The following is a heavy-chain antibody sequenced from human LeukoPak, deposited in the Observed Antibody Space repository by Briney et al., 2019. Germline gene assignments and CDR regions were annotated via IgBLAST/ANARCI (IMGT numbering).Heavy chain of an antibody. CDR2: ISYDGSNK. Sequence: GRSLRLSCAASGFTLSTYGVHWVRQAPGKGLEWVAVISYDGSNKYYADSVKGRFTISRDNSKNTLYLQMNSLRVEDTAVYYCARGDGLGELSSTLDYWGQGTRITVSS. CDR1: GFTLSTYG. D-gene: IGHD3-16*02. J-gene: IGHJ4*02. CDR3: ARGDGLGELSSTLDY. V-gene: IGHV3-30*03.